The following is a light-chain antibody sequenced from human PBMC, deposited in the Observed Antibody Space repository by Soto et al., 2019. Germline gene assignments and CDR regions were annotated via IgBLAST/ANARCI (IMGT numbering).Light chain of an antibody. J-gene: IGKJ3*01. Sequence: EIVMTQSPATLSVSPGERATLSCRASRSLSSNLAWYQQKPGQAPRLLIYGASTRATGIPARVSGSGSGTEFTLTISSLQSEDFAIYYCQQYSNWPLFTFGPGTKVDMK. V-gene: IGKV3-15*01. CDR1: RSLSSN. CDR2: GAS. CDR3: QQYSNWPLFT.